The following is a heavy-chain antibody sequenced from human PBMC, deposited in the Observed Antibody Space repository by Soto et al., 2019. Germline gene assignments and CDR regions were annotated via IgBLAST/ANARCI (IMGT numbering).Heavy chain of an antibody. D-gene: IGHD6-13*01. CDR2: IYYSGST. CDR1: GGSISSSSYY. J-gene: IGHJ5*02. Sequence: SETLSPTCTVSGGSISSSSYYCGWIRQPPGKGLEWIGSIYYSGSTYYNPSLKSRVTISVDTSKNQFSLKLSSVTAADTAVYYCARRCLGHSSWYNWFDPWGQGTLVTVSS. CDR3: ARRCLGHSSWYNWFDP. V-gene: IGHV4-39*01.